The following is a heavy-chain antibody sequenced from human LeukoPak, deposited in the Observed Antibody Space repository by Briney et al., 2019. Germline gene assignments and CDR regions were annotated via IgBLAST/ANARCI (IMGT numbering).Heavy chain of an antibody. V-gene: IGHV3-23*01. J-gene: IGHJ4*02. Sequence: GGSLRLSCAASGFTFSSYAMTWVRQAPGKGLEWVSTISGSGGNTYYADSVKGRFTISRDNSKNTLYLQMNSLRAEDTAVYYCAKLHSSSDYWGQGTLVTVSS. CDR2: ISGSGGNT. D-gene: IGHD6-13*01. CDR3: AKLHSSSDY. CDR1: GFTFSSYA.